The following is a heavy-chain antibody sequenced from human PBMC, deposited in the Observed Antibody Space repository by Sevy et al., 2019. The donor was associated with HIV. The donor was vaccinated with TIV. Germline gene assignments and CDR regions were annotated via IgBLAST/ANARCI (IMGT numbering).Heavy chain of an antibody. D-gene: IGHD2-21*01. V-gene: IGHV3-30-3*01. CDR1: GFTFSRYA. Sequence: GGSLRLSCAVSGFTFSRYAMHWVRQAPGKGLEWVAVMSYDGGNKYYANSVKGRFTFSRDNSKNTLFLHMNSLIAEDTAVYYCARIGMGQTCGTPPWYWGQGTLVTVSS. CDR3: ARIGMGQTCGTPPWY. J-gene: IGHJ4*02. CDR2: MSYDGGNK.